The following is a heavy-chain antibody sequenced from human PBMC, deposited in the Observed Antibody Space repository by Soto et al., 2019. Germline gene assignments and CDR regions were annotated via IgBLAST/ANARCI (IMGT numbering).Heavy chain of an antibody. CDR2: ISADNGNT. D-gene: IGHD3-10*01. CDR1: GYTFTSYG. CDR3: ARDSDPLHWFGESIDY. V-gene: IGHV1-18*01. Sequence: AAVKVSCKASGYTFTSYGISWVRQAPGQGLEGMGWISADNGNTNYAQKGQGRVTMTTDTSTSTAYVELRSLRSDDTAVYYCARDSDPLHWFGESIDYWGQGTLVTVSS. J-gene: IGHJ4*02.